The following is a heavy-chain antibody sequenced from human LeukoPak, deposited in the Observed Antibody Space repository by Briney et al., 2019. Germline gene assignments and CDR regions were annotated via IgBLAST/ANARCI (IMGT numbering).Heavy chain of an antibody. CDR1: GGSFSGYY. D-gene: IGHD3-9*01. J-gene: IGHJ4*02. CDR2: INHSGST. V-gene: IGHV4-34*01. Sequence: PSETLSLTCAVYGGSFSGYYWSWLRQPPGKGLEWIGEINHSGSTNYNPSLKSRVTISVDTSKNQFSLKLSSVTAADTAVYYCARGLAYYDILTGYYTGSLHRVYYFDYWGQGTLVTVSS. CDR3: ARGLAYYDILTGYYTGSLHRVYYFDY.